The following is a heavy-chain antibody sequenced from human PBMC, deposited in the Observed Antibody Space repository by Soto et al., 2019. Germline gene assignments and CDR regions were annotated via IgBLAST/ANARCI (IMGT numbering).Heavy chain of an antibody. V-gene: IGHV3-30*18. D-gene: IGHD6-13*01. CDR2: ISYDGSNK. J-gene: IGHJ4*02. CDR1: GFTFSSYG. CDR3: AKEGGSSSWSEFDY. Sequence: GGSLRLSCAASGFTFSSYGMHWVRQAPGKGLEWVAVISYDGSNKYYADSVKGRFTISRDNSKNTLYLQMNSLRAEDTAVYYCAKEGGSSSWSEFDYWGQGTLVTVSS.